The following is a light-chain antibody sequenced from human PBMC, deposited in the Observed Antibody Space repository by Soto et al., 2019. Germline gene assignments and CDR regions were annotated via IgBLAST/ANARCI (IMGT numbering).Light chain of an antibody. J-gene: IGLJ2*01. V-gene: IGLV2-8*01. CDR3: SSYAGSNNLRL. CDR1: SSDVRDYNF. Sequence: QSALTQPPSASGSPGQSVTISCTGTSSDVRDYNFVSWYQQHPGKAPKLMIYEVTKRPSGVPARFSGSRSGNTASLTVSGLQAEDEAEYYCSSYAGSNNLRLFGGGTKVTVL. CDR2: EVT.